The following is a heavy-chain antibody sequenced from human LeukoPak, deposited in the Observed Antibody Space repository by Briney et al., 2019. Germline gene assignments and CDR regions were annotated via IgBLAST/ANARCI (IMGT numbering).Heavy chain of an antibody. Sequence: GGSLRLSCAASDFTFSDYYMTWIRQAAGRGLEWVSYISASGSYIDYADSVKGRFTISRDYARNSLYLQMNSLRAEDTAVYYCARARRSGWSYFFDYWGQGTLVTVSS. D-gene: IGHD6-19*01. CDR1: DFTFSDYY. V-gene: IGHV3-11*05. CDR2: ISASGSYI. J-gene: IGHJ4*02. CDR3: ARARRSGWSYFFDY.